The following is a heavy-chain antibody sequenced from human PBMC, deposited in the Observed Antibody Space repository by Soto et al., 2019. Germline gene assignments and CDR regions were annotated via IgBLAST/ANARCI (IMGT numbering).Heavy chain of an antibody. Sequence: GGSLRLSCAASGFTFSSYAMSWVRQAPGKGLEWVSAISGSGGSTYYADSVKGRFTISRDNSKNTLYLQMNSLRAEDTAVYYCANTIAAAGTQSGYWGQGTLVTVSS. CDR1: GFTFSSYA. J-gene: IGHJ4*02. V-gene: IGHV3-23*01. CDR3: ANTIAAAGTQSGY. D-gene: IGHD6-13*01. CDR2: ISGSGGST.